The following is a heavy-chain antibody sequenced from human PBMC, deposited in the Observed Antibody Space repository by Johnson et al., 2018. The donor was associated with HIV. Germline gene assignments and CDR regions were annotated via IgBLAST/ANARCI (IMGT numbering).Heavy chain of an antibody. CDR1: GFTFHDYA. Sequence: QVQLVESGGGVERPGGSLRLSCAASGFTFHDYAMTWVRQGPGKGLEWVAVISYDGSNQYYADSVKGRFTSSRDNSKNTMYLQMNSLRDEDTAVYHNFWTGYSRNDAFDFWGQGTMVTVSS. CDR2: ISYDGSNQ. V-gene: IGHV3-30*04. J-gene: IGHJ3*01. CDR3: FWTGYSRNDAFDF. D-gene: IGHD3/OR15-3a*01.